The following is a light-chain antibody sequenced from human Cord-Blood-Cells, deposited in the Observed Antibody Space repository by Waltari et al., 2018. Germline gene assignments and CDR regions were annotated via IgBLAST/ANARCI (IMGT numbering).Light chain of an antibody. Sequence: IQMTQSPCSLSASIGDRVASTCQASQDIINYLNWYQQKPGKAPKLLIYDASNLETGGPSRFSGSGSGTDFTFNISSLQPEDIATYYCQQYDNLPLTFGGGTKVEIK. CDR1: QDIINY. CDR2: DAS. V-gene: IGKV1-33*01. J-gene: IGKJ4*01. CDR3: QQYDNLPLT.